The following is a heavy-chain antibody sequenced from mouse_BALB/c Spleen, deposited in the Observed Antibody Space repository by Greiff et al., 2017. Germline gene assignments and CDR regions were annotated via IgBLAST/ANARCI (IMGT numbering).Heavy chain of an antibody. CDR3: TRSGTTGAAWFAY. Sequence: VQLQQSGAELVRPGASVTLSCKASGYTFTDYEMHWVKQTPVHGLEWIGAIDPETGGTAYNQKFKGKATLTADKSSSTAYMELRSLTSEDSAVYYCTRSGTTGAAWFAYWGQGTLVTVSA. V-gene: IGHV1-15*01. D-gene: IGHD1-1*01. J-gene: IGHJ3*01. CDR2: IDPETGGT. CDR1: GYTFTDYE.